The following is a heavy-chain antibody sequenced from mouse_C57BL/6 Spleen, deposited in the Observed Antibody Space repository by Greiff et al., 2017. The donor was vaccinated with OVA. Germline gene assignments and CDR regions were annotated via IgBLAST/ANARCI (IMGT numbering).Heavy chain of an antibody. Sequence: EVKLVESEGGLVQPGSSMKLSCTASGFTFSDYYMAWVRQVPEKGLEWVANINYDGSSTYYLDSLKSRFIISRDNAKNMLYLQMSSLKSEDTATYYCERDGSSQWYFDVWGTGTTVTVSS. J-gene: IGHJ1*03. D-gene: IGHD1-1*01. V-gene: IGHV5-16*01. CDR1: GFTFSDYY. CDR2: INYDGSST. CDR3: ERDGSSQWYFDV.